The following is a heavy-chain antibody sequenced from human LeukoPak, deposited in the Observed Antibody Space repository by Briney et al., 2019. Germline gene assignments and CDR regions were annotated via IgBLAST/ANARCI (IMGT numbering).Heavy chain of an antibody. J-gene: IGHJ4*02. Sequence: SETLSLTCAVYGGSFSGYYWSWIRQPPGKGLEWIGEINHSGSTNYNPSLKSRVTISVDTSKNQFSLKLSSVTAADTAVYYCARGGVPAANSRRYYFDCWGQGTLVTVSS. CDR1: GGSFSGYY. CDR2: INHSGST. D-gene: IGHD2-2*01. CDR3: ARGGVPAANSRRYYFDC. V-gene: IGHV4-34*01.